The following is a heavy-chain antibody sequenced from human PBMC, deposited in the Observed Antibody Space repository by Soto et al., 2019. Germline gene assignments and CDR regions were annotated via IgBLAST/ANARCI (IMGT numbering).Heavy chain of an antibody. J-gene: IGHJ2*01. Sequence: QVQLVQSGAEVKKPGASVKVSCQASGYTFTNYAMHWVRQAPGQRLEWMGWINARNGNTKYSQKFQGRVTITRDTSASTAYMELSSLRSEDTAVYYCARGGSLYWYFDLWGRGTLVTGSS. V-gene: IGHV1-3*01. CDR1: GYTFTNYA. CDR3: ARGGSLYWYFDL. D-gene: IGHD1-26*01. CDR2: INARNGNT.